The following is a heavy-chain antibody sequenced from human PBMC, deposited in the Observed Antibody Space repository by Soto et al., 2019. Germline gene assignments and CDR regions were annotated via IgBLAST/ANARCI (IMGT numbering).Heavy chain of an antibody. CDR2: IYSGGST. CDR3: ASTLYGSGSYYNSYTTLY. J-gene: IGHJ4*02. D-gene: IGHD3-10*01. V-gene: IGHV3-66*01. Sequence: HPGGSLRLSCAASGFTVSSNYMSWVRQAPGKGLEWVSVIYSGGSTYYADSVKGRFTISRDNSKNTLYLQMNSLRAEDTAVYYCASTLYGSGSYYNSYTTLYWGQGTLVTVSS. CDR1: GFTVSSNY.